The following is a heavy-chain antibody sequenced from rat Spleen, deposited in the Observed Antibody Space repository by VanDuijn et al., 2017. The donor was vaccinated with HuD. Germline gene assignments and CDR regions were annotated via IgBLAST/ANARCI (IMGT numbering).Heavy chain of an antibody. D-gene: IGHD4-3*01. CDR1: GFTFNNYW. J-gene: IGHJ3*01. Sequence: EVQLVESGGGLVQPGRSLKLSCVASGFTFNNYWMTWIRQAPGKGLEWVASISNTGGGNTYYRDSVKGRFTISRDNAKSTLYLQMNSLRSEDTATYYCDHNSGYGAYWGQGTLVTVSS. CDR2: ISNTGGGNT. CDR3: DHNSGYGAY. V-gene: IGHV5-31*01.